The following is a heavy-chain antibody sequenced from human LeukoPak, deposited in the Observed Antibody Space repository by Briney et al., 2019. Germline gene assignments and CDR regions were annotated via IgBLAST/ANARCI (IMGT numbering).Heavy chain of an antibody. D-gene: IGHD5-24*01. CDR3: ARGNDGYNEEFDY. Sequence: GGSLRLSCAASGFTFSSYSMNWVRRAPGKGLEWASSISSSSSYIYYADSVKGRFTISRDNAKNSLYLQMNSLRAEDTAVYYCARGNDGYNEEFDYWGQGTLVTVSS. CDR1: GFTFSSYS. CDR2: ISSSSSYI. J-gene: IGHJ4*02. V-gene: IGHV3-21*01.